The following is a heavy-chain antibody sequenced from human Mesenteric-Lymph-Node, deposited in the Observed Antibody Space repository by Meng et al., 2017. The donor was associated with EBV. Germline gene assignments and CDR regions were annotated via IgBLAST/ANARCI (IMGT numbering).Heavy chain of an antibody. Sequence: EGPVVEAGGGCIHPGCSLSPSCAASGFNVSGHYLSCVRQAPGKGLEWVSVIYTDGSTYYADSVKGRFTISRDNSKNTLFIQMNNLRVDDTAVYYCVRGPWNNWGQGTLVTVSS. J-gene: IGHJ4*02. CDR2: IYTDGST. CDR1: GFNVSGHY. V-gene: IGHV3-53*01. D-gene: IGHD1/OR15-1a*01. CDR3: VRGPWNN.